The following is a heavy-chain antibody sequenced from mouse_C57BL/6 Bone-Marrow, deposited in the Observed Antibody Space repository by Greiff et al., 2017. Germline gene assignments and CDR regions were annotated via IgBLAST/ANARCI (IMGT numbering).Heavy chain of an antibody. CDR1: GYTFTSYW. Sequence: VQLQQPGAELVKPGASVKLSCKASGYTFTSYWMHWVKQRPGQGLEWIGMIHPNSGSTNYNEKFKSKATLTVDKSSSTAYMQLSSLTSEDSAVYYCARCYYCSRCVYYCDYWGQGTTLTVSS. CDR3: ARCYYCSRCVYYCDY. V-gene: IGHV1-64*01. D-gene: IGHD1-1*01. J-gene: IGHJ2*01. CDR2: IHPNSGST.